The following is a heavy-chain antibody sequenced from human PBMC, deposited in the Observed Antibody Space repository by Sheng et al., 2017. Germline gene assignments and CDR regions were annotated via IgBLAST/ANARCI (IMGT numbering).Heavy chain of an antibody. D-gene: IGHD6-13*01. CDR1: GGSFSGYY. V-gene: IGHV4-34*01. CDR3: ARLPLAAGALESFDY. J-gene: IGHJ4*02. Sequence: QVQLQQWGAGLLKPSETLSLTCAVYGGSFSGYYWSWIRQPPGKGLEWIGEINHSGSTNYNPSLKSRVTISVDTSKNQFSLKLSSVTAADTAVYYCARLPLAAGALESFDYWGQGTLVTVSS. CDR2: INHSGST.